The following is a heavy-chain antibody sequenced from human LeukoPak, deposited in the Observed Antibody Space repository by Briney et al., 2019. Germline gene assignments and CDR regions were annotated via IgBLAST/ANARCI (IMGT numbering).Heavy chain of an antibody. CDR1: GFTFSSYG. D-gene: IGHD1-26*01. V-gene: IGHV3-33*01. Sequence: GGSLRLSCAASGFTFSSYGMHWVRQAPGKGLEWVAVIWYDGSNKYYADSVKGRITIYRDNYKNTLYLQMNSLRAEATSAYYCARHVSVEVAATGFYDYWGQGTLVTVSS. J-gene: IGHJ4*02. CDR3: ARHVSVEVAATGFYDY. CDR2: IWYDGSNK.